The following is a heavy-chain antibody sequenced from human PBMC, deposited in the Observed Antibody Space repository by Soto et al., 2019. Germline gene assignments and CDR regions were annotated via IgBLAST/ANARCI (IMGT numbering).Heavy chain of an antibody. CDR1: GFTFSSSG. CDR2: ISYDGRTK. CDR3: AKNMSGDY. Sequence: QVQLVESGGGVVQPGRSLRLSCAASGFTFSSSGMHWVRQAPGKGLEWVGVISYDGRTKYYADSVKGRFTISRDNSKNTLYLQMNSLRAEDTAMYYCAKNMSGDYWGQGTLVTVSS. V-gene: IGHV3-30*18. J-gene: IGHJ4*02. D-gene: IGHD3-10*01.